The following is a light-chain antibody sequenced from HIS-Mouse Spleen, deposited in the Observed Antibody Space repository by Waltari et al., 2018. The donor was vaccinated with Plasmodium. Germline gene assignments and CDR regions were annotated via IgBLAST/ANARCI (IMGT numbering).Light chain of an antibody. CDR1: SRDVGGYNY. CDR2: EVS. J-gene: IGLJ2*01. CDR3: SSYAGSNNLV. Sequence: QSALTQPPSASGSPGQPVTISCTGTSRDVGGYNYVSWYQQHPGQAPKLMIYEVSKRPSGVPDRFSGSKSGNTASLTVSGLQAEDEADYYCSSYAGSNNLVFGGGTKLTVL. V-gene: IGLV2-8*01.